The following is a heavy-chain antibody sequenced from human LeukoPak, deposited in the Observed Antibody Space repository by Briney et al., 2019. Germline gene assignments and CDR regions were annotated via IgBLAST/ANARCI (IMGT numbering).Heavy chain of an antibody. CDR1: GFNFNNYA. V-gene: IGHV3-30*04. J-gene: IGHJ4*02. CDR3: AREQRGYDCYY. Sequence: GRSLRLSCAASGFNFNNYAMHWVRQAPGKGLEWVALITYDGSNEYYADSVKGRFTISRDDSKNTLYLQMNSLRGGDTAVYYCAREQRGYDCYYWGQGTLVTVSS. D-gene: IGHD5-12*01. CDR2: ITYDGSNE.